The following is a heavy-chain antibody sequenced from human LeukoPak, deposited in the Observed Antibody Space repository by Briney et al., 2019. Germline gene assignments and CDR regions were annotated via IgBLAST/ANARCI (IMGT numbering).Heavy chain of an antibody. CDR2: IYYSGST. CDR3: GRLHPGIAVAGPVDY. J-gene: IGHJ4*02. V-gene: IGHV4-59*08. Sequence: SETLSLTCTVSGGSISSYYWSWIRQPPGKGLEWIGYIYYSGSTNYNPSLKSRVTISVDTSKNQFSLKLSSVTAADTAVYYCGRLHPGIAVAGPVDYWGQGTLVTVSS. CDR1: GGSISSYY. D-gene: IGHD6-19*01.